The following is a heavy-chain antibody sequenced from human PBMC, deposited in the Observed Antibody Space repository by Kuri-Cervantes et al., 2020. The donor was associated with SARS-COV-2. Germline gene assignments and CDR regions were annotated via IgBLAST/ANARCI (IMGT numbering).Heavy chain of an antibody. V-gene: IGHV3-73*01. CDR3: TSRPHCSGGSCYRMDFDY. CDR1: GFTFSSYG. Sequence: GESLKISCAASGFTFSSYGMHWVRQASGKGLEWVGRIRSKANSYAIAYAASVKGRFTISRDDSKNTAYLQMNSLKTEDTAVYYCTSRPHCSGGSCYRMDFDYWGQGTRVTVSS. CDR2: IRSKANSYAI. D-gene: IGHD2-15*01. J-gene: IGHJ4*01.